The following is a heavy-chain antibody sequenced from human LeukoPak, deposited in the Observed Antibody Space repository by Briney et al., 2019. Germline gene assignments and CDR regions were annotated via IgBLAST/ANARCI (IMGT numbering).Heavy chain of an antibody. D-gene: IGHD2-2*01. CDR3: ARGPSSGSVPAAVGWFDP. J-gene: IGHJ5*02. CDR1: GGSISSSSYY. V-gene: IGHV4-39*07. CDR2: IYYSGST. Sequence: SETLSLTCTVSGGSISSSSYYWGWIRQPPGKGLEWIGSIYYSGSTYYNPSVKSRVTMSVDTSKNQFSLKLSSVTAADTAVYYCARGPSSGSVPAAVGWFDPWGQGTLVTVSS.